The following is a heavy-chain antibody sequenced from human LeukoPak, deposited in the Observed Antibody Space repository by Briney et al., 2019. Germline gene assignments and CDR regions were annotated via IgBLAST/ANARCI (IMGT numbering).Heavy chain of an antibody. Sequence: SEALSLTCTVSGGSISSYYWSWIRQPPGKGLEWIGYFYYSGSTNYNPSLRSRATISLDTSKNQLSLKLSSVTAADTAVYYCARTGGGGPFDYWGQGTLVTVSS. CDR1: GGSISSYY. CDR2: FYYSGST. D-gene: IGHD2-8*02. V-gene: IGHV4-59*01. J-gene: IGHJ4*02. CDR3: ARTGGGGPFDY.